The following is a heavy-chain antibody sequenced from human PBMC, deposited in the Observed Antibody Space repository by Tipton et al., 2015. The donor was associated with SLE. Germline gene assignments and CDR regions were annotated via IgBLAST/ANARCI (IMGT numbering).Heavy chain of an antibody. CDR3: ARAMGQHGFDI. J-gene: IGHJ3*02. D-gene: IGHD2-2*01. CDR2: RCYTGST. CDR1: GGSMSSSDCY. V-gene: IGHV4-39*07. Sequence: TLSLTCTVSGGSMSSSDCYWGWVRQSPGRGLEWIGSRCYTGSTYYNPSLESRVTMSVDASKNQFSLRLSSVTAADTAIYYCARAMGQHGFDIWGQGTMVTVSS.